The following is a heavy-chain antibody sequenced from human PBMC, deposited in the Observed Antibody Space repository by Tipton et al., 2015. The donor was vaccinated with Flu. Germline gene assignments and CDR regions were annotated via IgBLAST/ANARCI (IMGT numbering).Heavy chain of an antibody. D-gene: IGHD5-12*01. J-gene: IGHJ4*02. Sequence: GSLRLSCACATSGFTFSNYWMSWLRQTPGKGLEWVANINEDGSEKYFVDSVKGRFTISRDNAKKSLYLQMNSLGAEDTAVYYCARDGSGYSINWGQGTLVTVSS. CDR1: GFTFSNYW. V-gene: IGHV3-7*01. CDR3: ARDGSGYSIN. CDR2: INEDGSEK.